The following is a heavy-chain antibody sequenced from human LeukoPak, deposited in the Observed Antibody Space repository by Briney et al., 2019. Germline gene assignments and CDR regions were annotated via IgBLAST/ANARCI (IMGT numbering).Heavy chain of an antibody. CDR1: GDSISSYH. CDR3: ARVRFWSGYSPYYFDY. CDR2: IYNSGST. V-gene: IGHV4-59*01. Sequence: SETLSLTCTVSGDSISSYHWSWIRQPPGKGLEWIGYIYNSGSTNYNPSLKSRVTISVDTSKNHFSLKVTSVTAADTAVYYCARVRFWSGYSPYYFDYWGQGTLVTVSS. J-gene: IGHJ4*02. D-gene: IGHD3-3*01.